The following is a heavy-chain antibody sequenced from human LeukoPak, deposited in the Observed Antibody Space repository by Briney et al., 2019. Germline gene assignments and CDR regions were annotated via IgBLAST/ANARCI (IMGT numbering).Heavy chain of an antibody. V-gene: IGHV1-24*01. CDR1: VYTHTELS. Sequence: ASVKVSRKVSVYTHTELSMHWVRQAPGKGLEWMGGFDPEDGETIYAQKFQGRVTMTEDTSTDTAYMELSSLRSEDTAVYYCATTESMIVVVTLDYWGQGTLVTVSS. J-gene: IGHJ4*02. CDR3: ATTESMIVVVTLDY. CDR2: FDPEDGET. D-gene: IGHD3-22*01.